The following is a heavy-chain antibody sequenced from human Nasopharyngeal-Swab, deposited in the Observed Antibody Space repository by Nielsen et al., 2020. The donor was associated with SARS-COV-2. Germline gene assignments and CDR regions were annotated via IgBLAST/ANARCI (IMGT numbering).Heavy chain of an antibody. CDR3: ARDCGSGGSCYPH. D-gene: IGHD2-15*01. CDR2: ISSCSSYI. CDR1: GFTFSSYS. V-gene: IGHV3-21*01. Sequence: GGSLRLSCAASGFTFSSYSMNWVRQAPGKGLEWVSSISSCSSYIYYADSVKGRFTISRDNAKNSLYLQMNSLRAEDTAVYYCARDCGSGGSCYPHWGQGTLVTVSS. J-gene: IGHJ4*02.